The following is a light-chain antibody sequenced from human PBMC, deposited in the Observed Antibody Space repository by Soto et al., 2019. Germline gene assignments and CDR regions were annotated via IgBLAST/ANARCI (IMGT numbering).Light chain of an antibody. J-gene: IGKJ1*01. CDR2: GAS. CDR3: QQYNDWPQT. V-gene: IGKV3-15*01. Sequence: EIVLTQSPNTLSLSPGERATLSCRASQSVSSGYLVWYQQKPGQAPRLLMYGASTRAPGIPARFSGRGSGTEFTLTISSLQSEDFAVYYCQQYNDWPQTFGQGTKVDI. CDR1: QSVSSGY.